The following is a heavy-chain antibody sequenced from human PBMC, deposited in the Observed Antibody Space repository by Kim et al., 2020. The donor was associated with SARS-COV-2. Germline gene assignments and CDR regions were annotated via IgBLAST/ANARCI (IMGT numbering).Heavy chain of an antibody. CDR1: GFTFSNFA. CDR2: IRGGGTTR. V-gene: IGHV3-23*01. D-gene: IGHD3-16*01. Sequence: GGSLRLSCAASGFTFSNFAMSWVRQAPWKGLEWVSVIRGGGTTRFYADSVTGRFTISRDNSRNTLFLQLNSLRAEDTAVYYCAKCSSSYGNDAFDVWGQGTIVTVSS. CDR3: AKCSSSYGNDAFDV. J-gene: IGHJ3*01.